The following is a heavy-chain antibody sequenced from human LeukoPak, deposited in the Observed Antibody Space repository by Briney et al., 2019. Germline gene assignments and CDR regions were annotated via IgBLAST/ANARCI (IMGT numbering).Heavy chain of an antibody. CDR1: GYTFTGYY. V-gene: IGHV1-2*02. D-gene: IGHD2-8*01. CDR2: INPNSGGT. CDR3: ARADTVLMVGVLKGFDY. J-gene: IGHJ4*02. Sequence: ASVKVSCKASGYTFTGYYMHWVRQAPGQGLEWMGWINPNSGGTNYAQKFQGRVTMTRDTSISTAYMELSRLRSDDTAVYYCARADTVLMVGVLKGFDYWGQGTLVTVSS.